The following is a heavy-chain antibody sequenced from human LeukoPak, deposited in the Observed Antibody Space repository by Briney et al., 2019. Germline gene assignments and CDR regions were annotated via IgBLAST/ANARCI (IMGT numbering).Heavy chain of an antibody. D-gene: IGHD5-18*01. CDR2: INHSGST. V-gene: IGHV4-34*01. Sequence: PSETLSLTCAVYGGSFSGYYWSWIRQPPGKGLEWIGEINHSGSTNYNPSLKSRVTISVDTSKNQFSLKLSSVTAADTAVYYCARGLGYSYGYSDYWGQGTLVTVSS. CDR3: ARGLGYSYGYSDY. J-gene: IGHJ4*02. CDR1: GGSFSGYY.